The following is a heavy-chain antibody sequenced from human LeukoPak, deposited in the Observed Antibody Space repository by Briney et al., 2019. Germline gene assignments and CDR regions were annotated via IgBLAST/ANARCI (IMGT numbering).Heavy chain of an antibody. CDR2: MNPNTDKT. V-gene: IGHV1-8*01. Sequence: ASVQVSCKASGYTFTSYDINWVRQAPGQGLEWMGRMNPNTDKTDFAQKFQDRVSMTRNTSVSTAYMELNSLRSEDTAVYYCARAFKKGSELYYFDFWGQGTLVTVSS. J-gene: IGHJ4*02. D-gene: IGHD1-1*01. CDR3: ARAFKKGSELYYFDF. CDR1: GYTFTSYD.